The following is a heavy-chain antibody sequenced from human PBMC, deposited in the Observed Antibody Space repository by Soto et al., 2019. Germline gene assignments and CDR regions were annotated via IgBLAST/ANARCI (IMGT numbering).Heavy chain of an antibody. CDR1: GDXVSSNSGA. J-gene: IGHJ4*02. V-gene: IGHV6-1*01. CDR3: ASSEVGFDY. CDR2: TYYRSKWYN. Sequence: QXLSLTCAISGDXVSSNSGAWNWIRQSPSRGLEWLGRTYYRSKWYNDYAVSVKSRITINQDTSKNQFSLQLNAVTPEDTAVYYCASSEVGFDYWGQGTLVTVSS.